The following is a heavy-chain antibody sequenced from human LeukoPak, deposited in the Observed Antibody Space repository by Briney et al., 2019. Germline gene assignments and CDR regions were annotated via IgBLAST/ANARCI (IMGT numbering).Heavy chain of an antibody. D-gene: IGHD2-21*02. CDR1: GFTFSSYG. CDR3: ARGGFGDSCFDY. J-gene: IGHJ4*02. CDR2: ISGSGGNT. V-gene: IGHV3-23*01. Sequence: GGSLRLSCAASGFTFSSYGMSWVRRAPGKGPEWVSGISGSGGNTYYADSVKGRFTISRDNSQNTLYLQMNTLRAEDTAVYYCARGGFGDSCFDYWGQGTLVTVSS.